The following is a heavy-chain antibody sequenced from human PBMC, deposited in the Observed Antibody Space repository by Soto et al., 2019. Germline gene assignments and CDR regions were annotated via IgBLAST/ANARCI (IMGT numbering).Heavy chain of an antibody. V-gene: IGHV4-39*01. CDR1: GGSISSSSYY. D-gene: IGHD3-16*02. Sequence: PSETLSLTCTVSGGSISSSSYYWGWIRQPPGKGLEWIGSIYYSGSTYYNPSLKSRVTISVDTSKNQFSLKLSSVTAADTAVYYCPTYPSYRPHFDYWGQGTLVTVSS. J-gene: IGHJ4*02. CDR2: IYYSGST. CDR3: PTYPSYRPHFDY.